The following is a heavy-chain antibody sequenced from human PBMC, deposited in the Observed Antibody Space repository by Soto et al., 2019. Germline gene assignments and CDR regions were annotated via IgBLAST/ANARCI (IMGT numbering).Heavy chain of an antibody. CDR1: GGSLSTYY. CDR2: IDTSGNI. Sequence: LTCNVSGGSLSTYYWSWIRQPAGKGLEWIGRIDTSGNINYNPSLKSRVTMSVDTSKKQFSLKLTSVTAADTAVYYCARYSSNWFQTEGMDVWGLGTTVTVSS. J-gene: IGHJ6*02. CDR3: ARYSSNWFQTEGMDV. V-gene: IGHV4-4*07. D-gene: IGHD6-13*01.